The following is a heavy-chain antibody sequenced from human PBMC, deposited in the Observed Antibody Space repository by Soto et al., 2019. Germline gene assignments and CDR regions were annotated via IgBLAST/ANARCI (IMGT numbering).Heavy chain of an antibody. V-gene: IGHV1-69*06. CDR2: VVPMYDSV. CDR3: ASWRSYSGSYCFDY. Sequence: ASVKVSCKASGATFNTYTINWLRQAPGRGLEWVGQVVPMYDSVNYAETFQGRVTITVDKSTNTAYMELTSLRSQDTALYFCASWRSYSGSYCFDYWGQGTLVTVSS. D-gene: IGHD1-26*01. J-gene: IGHJ4*02. CDR1: GATFNTYT.